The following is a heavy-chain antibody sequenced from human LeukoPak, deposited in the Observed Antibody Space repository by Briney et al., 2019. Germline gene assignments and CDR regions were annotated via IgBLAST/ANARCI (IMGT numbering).Heavy chain of an antibody. V-gene: IGHV3-23*01. Sequence: GGSLRLSCAASGLTFSTDAMSWVRQAPGKGLEWVSVITGGGVYSYYADSVQGRFTISRDNSRNTLYLQMSSLRVEDTAIYYCAKRGRDIDYWGQGTLVTVSS. J-gene: IGHJ4*02. CDR3: AKRGRDIDY. D-gene: IGHD3-10*01. CDR2: ITGGGVYS. CDR1: GLTFSTDA.